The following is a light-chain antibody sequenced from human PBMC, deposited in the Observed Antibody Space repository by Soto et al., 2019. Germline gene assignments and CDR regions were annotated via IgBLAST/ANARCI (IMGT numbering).Light chain of an antibody. CDR3: QQYNSYPWT. CDR2: KAS. J-gene: IGKJ1*01. CDR1: QSISSW. V-gene: IGKV1-5*03. Sequence: DIQMTQSPSTLSASVGDRVTITCRASQSISSWLAWYQQKPGKAPKLLIYKASSLESGVPSRFSGSGSGTECTLTISSLQPDDFATYYCQQYNSYPWTFGQGTKVESK.